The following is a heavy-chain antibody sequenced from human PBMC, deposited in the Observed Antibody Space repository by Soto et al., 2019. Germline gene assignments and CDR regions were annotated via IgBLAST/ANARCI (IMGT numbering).Heavy chain of an antibody. CDR3: AKIGCRSTSCYYLDY. D-gene: IGHD2-2*01. CDR1: GFTFSSYA. V-gene: IGHV3-23*01. J-gene: IGHJ4*02. CDR2: ISGSGGST. Sequence: GGSLRLSCAASGFTFSSYAMSWVRQAPGKGLEWVSAISGSGGSTYYADSVKGRFTISRDNSKNTLYLQMNSLRAEDTAVYYCAKIGCRSTSCYYLDYWGQGTLVTVSS.